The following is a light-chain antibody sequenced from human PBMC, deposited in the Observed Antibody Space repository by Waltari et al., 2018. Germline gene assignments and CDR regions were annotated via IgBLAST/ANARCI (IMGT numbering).Light chain of an antibody. CDR3: MQARQTPYT. Sequence: IVMTQSPLSLPVTPGAAASIPFSASQSLLDRNGYNYLDWYLQKPGQSPQLLIYLGSTRASGVPDRFSGDASGTQFTLRISRVEAEDVGVYYCMQARQTPYTFGQGTKLEIK. CDR1: QSLLDRNGYNY. J-gene: IGKJ2*01. V-gene: IGKV2-28*01. CDR2: LGS.